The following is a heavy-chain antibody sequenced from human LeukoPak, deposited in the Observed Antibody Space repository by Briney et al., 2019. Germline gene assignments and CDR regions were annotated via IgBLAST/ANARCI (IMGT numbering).Heavy chain of an antibody. CDR1: VYTFTSYA. Sequence: ASVKVSCKASVYTFTSYAMHWVRQAPGQRLEWMGWINAGNGNTKYSQKFQGRVTITRDTSASTAYMELSSLRSEDTAVYYCARERGYCSSTSCYRDAFDIWGQGTMVTVSS. D-gene: IGHD2-2*01. J-gene: IGHJ3*02. V-gene: IGHV1-3*01. CDR3: ARERGYCSSTSCYRDAFDI. CDR2: INAGNGNT.